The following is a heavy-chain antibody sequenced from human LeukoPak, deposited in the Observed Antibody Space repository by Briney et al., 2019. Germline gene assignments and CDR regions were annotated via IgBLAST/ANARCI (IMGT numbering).Heavy chain of an antibody. V-gene: IGHV4-61*02. CDR1: GGSINSGSHC. J-gene: IGHJ4*02. CDR3: ARECMKGSSNWYCDY. Sequence: SETLSLTCTVSGGSINSGSHCWSWIRQPAGKGLEWIGRIYINGSTNYNPSLKSRVTISVDTSKNQFSLKLSTATAADTAVYYCARECMKGSSNWYCDYWGQGTLVTVSS. CDR2: IYINGST. D-gene: IGHD6-13*01.